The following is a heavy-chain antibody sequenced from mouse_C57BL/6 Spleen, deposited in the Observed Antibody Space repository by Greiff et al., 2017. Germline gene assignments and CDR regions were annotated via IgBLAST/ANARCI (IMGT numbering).Heavy chain of an antibody. CDR2: IDPSDSYT. CDR1: GYTFTSYW. V-gene: IGHV1-69*01. J-gene: IGHJ1*03. Sequence: QVQLQQPGAELVMPGASVKLSCKASGYTFTSYWMHWVKQRPGQGLEWIGEIDPSDSYTNYNQQFKVKSTLTVDKSSSTAYMQLSSLTSEDSAVYYCARSRGSRYWYFDVWGTGTTVTVSS. CDR3: ARSRGSRYWYFDV. D-gene: IGHD1-1*01.